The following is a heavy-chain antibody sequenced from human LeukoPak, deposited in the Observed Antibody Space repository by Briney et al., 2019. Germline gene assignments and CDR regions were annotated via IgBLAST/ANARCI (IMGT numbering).Heavy chain of an antibody. V-gene: IGHV3-23*01. CDR2: ISGGGDAT. D-gene: IGHD1-1*01. CDR3: ARLSGTSGTTSRVLHY. J-gene: IGHJ4*02. CDR1: GFTFTTYA. Sequence: GGSLRLSCAASGFTFTTYAMIWVRRAPGKRLEWVSAISGGGDATYYTDFVKGRFTISRDNSENTVYLQVNSLRAEDTAVYYCARLSGTSGTTSRVLHYWGQGALVTVSS.